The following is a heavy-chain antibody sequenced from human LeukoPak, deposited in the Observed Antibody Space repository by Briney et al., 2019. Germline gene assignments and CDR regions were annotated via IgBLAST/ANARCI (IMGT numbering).Heavy chain of an antibody. Sequence: EXXXLXXXXXXGXXXXXXXXXIXQPPGKGXXXIXEINHSGSTNYNPSLKSRVTISVDTSKNQFSLKLRSVTAADTALYFCAREGYYYDSSGPIDYWGQGTRVTVSS. D-gene: IGHD3-22*01. CDR3: AREGYYYDSSGPIDY. CDR2: INHSGST. CDR1: XGXXXXXX. V-gene: IGHV4-34*01. J-gene: IGHJ4*02.